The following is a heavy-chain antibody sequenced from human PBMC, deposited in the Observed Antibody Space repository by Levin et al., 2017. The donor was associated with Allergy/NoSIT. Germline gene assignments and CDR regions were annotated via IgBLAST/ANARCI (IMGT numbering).Heavy chain of an antibody. CDR2: ISWNSGST. CDR3: AKRIGSKGESGYDGMGGYYGMDV. CDR1: GFTFDDYS. D-gene: IGHD6-25*01. Sequence: PGGSLRLSCAASGFTFDDYSVYWVRQAPGKGLEWVSGISWNSGSTGYADSVKGRFTISRDNAKNSLYLQMNSLRAEDTALYYCAKRIGSKGESGYDGMGGYYGMDVWGQGTTVTVSS. J-gene: IGHJ6*02. V-gene: IGHV3-9*01.